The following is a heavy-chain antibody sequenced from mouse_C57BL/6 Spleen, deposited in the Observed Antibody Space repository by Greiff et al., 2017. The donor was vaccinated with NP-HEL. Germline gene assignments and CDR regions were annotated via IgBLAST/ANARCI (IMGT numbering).Heavy chain of an antibody. CDR2: IDPSDSYT. CDR1: GYTFTSYW. Sequence: QVQLQQSGPELVKPGASVKLSCKASGYTFTSYWMHWVKQRPGQGLEWIGEIDPSDSYTNYNQKFKGKSTLTVDKSSSTAYMQLSSLTSEDSAVYYCARRGAAGSWFAYWGQGTLVTVSA. V-gene: IGHV1-69*01. J-gene: IGHJ3*01. CDR3: ARRGAAGSWFAY. D-gene: IGHD3-3*01.